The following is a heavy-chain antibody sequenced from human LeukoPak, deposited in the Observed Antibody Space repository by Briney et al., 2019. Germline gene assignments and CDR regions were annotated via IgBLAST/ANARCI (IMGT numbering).Heavy chain of an antibody. CDR3: AREAELLWFGELSVYYYMDV. CDR2: IKQDGSEK. CDR1: GFTFSSYR. Sequence: QTGGSLRLSCAASGFTFSSYRKSWGRKAQAKGLEWVGNIKQDGSEKYYVDSVKGRFTISRDNAKNTLYLQMNSLRPEDTAVDYCAREAELLWFGELSVYYYMDVWGKGTTVTISS. V-gene: IGHV3-7*01. J-gene: IGHJ6*03. D-gene: IGHD3-10*01.